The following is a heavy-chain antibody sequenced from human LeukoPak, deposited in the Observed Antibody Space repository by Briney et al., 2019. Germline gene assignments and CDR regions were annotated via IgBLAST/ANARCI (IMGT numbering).Heavy chain of an antibody. D-gene: IGHD6-19*01. CDR1: GGSISSYY. V-gene: IGHV4-59*01. CDR3: ARGLVNIAVAGTFDY. J-gene: IGHJ4*02. Sequence: PETLSLTCTVSGGSISSYYWSWIRQPPGKGLEWIGYIYYSGSTNYNPSLKSRVTISVDTSKNQFSLKLSSVTAADTAVYYCARGLVNIAVAGTFDYWGQGTLVTVSS. CDR2: IYYSGST.